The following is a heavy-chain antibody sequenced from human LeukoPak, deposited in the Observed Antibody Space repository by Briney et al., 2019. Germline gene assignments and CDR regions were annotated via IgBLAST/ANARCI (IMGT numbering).Heavy chain of an antibody. CDR3: AKNGRTYYGMDV. V-gene: IGHV3-23*01. D-gene: IGHD1-1*01. CDR2: VSAGGNTT. Sequence: GGSLRLSYAASGITFSTYAMSWVRQAPGKGLEWVAVVSAGGNTTHSADSVKGRFLISRDNSKNTLYLQMNSLRVEDTAVYYCAKNGRTYYGMDVWGQGTTVTVSS. CDR1: GITFSTYA. J-gene: IGHJ6*02.